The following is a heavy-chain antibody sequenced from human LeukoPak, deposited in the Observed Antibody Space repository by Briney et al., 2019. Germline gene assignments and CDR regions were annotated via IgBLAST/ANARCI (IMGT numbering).Heavy chain of an antibody. CDR2: ISSSSSTI. D-gene: IGHD3-22*01. CDR1: GFTFSSYS. J-gene: IGHJ4*02. V-gene: IGHV3-48*04. CDR3: ARYYYDSSGYYYFDY. Sequence: RGSLRLSCAASGFTFSSYSMNWVRQAPGKGLEWVSYISSSSSTIYYADSVKGRFTISRDNAKNSLYLQMNSLRAEDTAVYYCARYYYDSSGYYYFDYWGQGTLVTVSS.